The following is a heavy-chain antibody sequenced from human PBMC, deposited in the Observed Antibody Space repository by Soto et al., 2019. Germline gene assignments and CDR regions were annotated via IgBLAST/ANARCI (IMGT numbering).Heavy chain of an antibody. J-gene: IGHJ4*02. Sequence: PGGSQRLSCAASGFTVSSNDRSWVRQAPGKGLEWVAVIYSGGSTYYADSVKGRFIISRDNSENTLFLQMNSLSAEDTAVYYCGKDKAVGATDYWGQGTLVTVSS. V-gene: IGHV3-66*01. CDR2: IYSGGST. CDR3: GKDKAVGATDY. CDR1: GFTVSSND. D-gene: IGHD1-26*01.